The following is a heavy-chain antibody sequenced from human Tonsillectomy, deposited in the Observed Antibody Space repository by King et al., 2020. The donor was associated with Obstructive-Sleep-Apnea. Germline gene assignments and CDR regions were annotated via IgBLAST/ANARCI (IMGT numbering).Heavy chain of an antibody. CDR3: ARGGEYYFDY. CDR2: IYPGDSDI. V-gene: IGHV5-51*01. CDR1: GYRFLTYW. J-gene: IGHJ4*02. Sequence: QLVQSGAEVKKPGEALKISCKGSGYRFLTYWIGWVRQMPGKGLEWMGIIYPGDSDIRYSPYFQGQVTISADESITTAYLQWSSLKASDTAMYYCARGGEYYFDYWGQGTLVTVSS. D-gene: IGHD2-15*01.